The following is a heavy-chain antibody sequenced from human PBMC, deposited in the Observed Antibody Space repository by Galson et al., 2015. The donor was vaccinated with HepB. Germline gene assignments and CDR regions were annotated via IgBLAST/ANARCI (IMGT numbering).Heavy chain of an antibody. J-gene: IGHJ4*02. CDR1: GFTFSSYG. V-gene: IGHV3-30*03. CDR3: AVGGLWVAEVLS. CDR2: ISYDGSNK. D-gene: IGHD3-10*01. Sequence: SLRLSCAASGFTFSSYGMHWVRQAPGEGLEWVAVISYDGSNKYYAYSVKGRFTISRDNSKNTLYLQMNSLRAEDTAVYYCAVGGLWVAEVLSWGQGTLFTVSS.